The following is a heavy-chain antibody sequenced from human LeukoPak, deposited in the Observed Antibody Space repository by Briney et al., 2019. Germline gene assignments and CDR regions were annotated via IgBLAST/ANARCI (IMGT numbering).Heavy chain of an antibody. J-gene: IGHJ4*02. V-gene: IGHV4-39*01. CDR3: GRHFPETGRDEQPLEY. D-gene: IGHD3-10*01. Sequence: SETLSLTCTVSGGSISSSDSYWAWVRQPPGKGLEWIGSICFSRTTYYNPSPKSRVTMSTDTSKNHFSLKVASVTAADTAVYYCGRHFPETGRDEQPLEYWGQGSLFTVSS. CDR1: GGSISSSDSY. CDR2: ICFSRTT.